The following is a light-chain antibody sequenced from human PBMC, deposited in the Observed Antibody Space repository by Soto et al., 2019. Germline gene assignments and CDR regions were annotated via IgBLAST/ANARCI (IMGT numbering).Light chain of an antibody. Sequence: EIVFTQSPVTLSLSPVERATLSCRASQCVSSSYLAWYQQKPGQAPRLLILGASSRATGIPDRFSGSGSGTVFSLTISRLEPEDFAVYYCKYSGSSPLTFGKGTRLEIK. CDR2: GAS. CDR1: QCVSSSY. V-gene: IGKV3-20*01. CDR3: KYSGSSPLT. J-gene: IGKJ5*01.